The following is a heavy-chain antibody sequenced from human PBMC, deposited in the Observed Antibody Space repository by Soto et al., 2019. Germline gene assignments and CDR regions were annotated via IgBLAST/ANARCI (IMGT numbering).Heavy chain of an antibody. D-gene: IGHD3-22*01. J-gene: IGHJ3*02. CDR2: IYHSGST. Sequence: SETLSLTCAVSGGSISSSNWWSWVRQPPGKGLEWIGEIYHSGSTNYNPSLKSRVTISVDKPKNQFSLKLSSVTAADTAVYYCARDFSRYYDSRGAFDIWGQGTMVTVSS. V-gene: IGHV4-4*02. CDR3: ARDFSRYYDSRGAFDI. CDR1: GGSISSSNW.